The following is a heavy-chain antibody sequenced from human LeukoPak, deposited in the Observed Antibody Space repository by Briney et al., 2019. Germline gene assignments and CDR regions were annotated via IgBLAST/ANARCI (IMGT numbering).Heavy chain of an antibody. Sequence: SETLSLTCTVSGGSISTSNYYWGWIRQPPGKGLEWIGNIFYSGSTYYNPSLKSRVTISVDTSKNQFSLKLSSVTAADTAVYYCARLETGFVYFDYWGQGTLVTVSS. CDR2: IFYSGST. CDR3: ARLETGFVYFDY. CDR1: GGSISTSNYY. D-gene: IGHD3-10*01. J-gene: IGHJ4*02. V-gene: IGHV4-39*01.